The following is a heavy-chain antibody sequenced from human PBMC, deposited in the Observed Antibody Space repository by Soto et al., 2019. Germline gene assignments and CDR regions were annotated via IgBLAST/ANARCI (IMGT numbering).Heavy chain of an antibody. Sequence: SETLSLTCTVSGGSISSYFWNWIRQPPGKGLEWIGYVYYSGSTNYNPSLKSRVTISVDMSKNQFSLKLSSVTAADTAVYYCARPTYGDYGMDVWGKGTTVTVS. CDR3: ARPTYGDYGMDV. D-gene: IGHD4-17*01. CDR2: VYYSGST. J-gene: IGHJ6*04. V-gene: IGHV4-59*01. CDR1: GGSISSYF.